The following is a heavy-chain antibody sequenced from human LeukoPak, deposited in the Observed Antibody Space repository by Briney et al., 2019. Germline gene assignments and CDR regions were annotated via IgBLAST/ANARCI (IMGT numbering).Heavy chain of an antibody. CDR2: IYYSGST. CDR1: GGSISSYY. CDR3: AREGAQSTVDH. J-gene: IGHJ1*01. D-gene: IGHD4-23*01. Sequence: SETLSLTCTVSGGSISSYYWSWIRQPPGKGLEWIGYIYYSGSTNYNPSLKSRVTISVDTSKNQFSLKLSSVTAADTAVYYCAREGAQSTVDHWGQGTLVTVSS. V-gene: IGHV4-59*01.